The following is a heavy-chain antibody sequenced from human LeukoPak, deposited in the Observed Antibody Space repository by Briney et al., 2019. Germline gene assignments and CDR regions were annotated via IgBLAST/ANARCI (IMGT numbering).Heavy chain of an antibody. D-gene: IGHD3-9*01. CDR2: IYYSGST. V-gene: IGHV4-59*01. CDR3: ARVTGYTIEDYFDY. J-gene: IGHJ4*02. Sequence: SETLYLTCNVSGGSISSYYWSWIRQPPGKGLEWIGYIYYSGSTNYNPSLKSRVTISVKTSKNQFSLKLRSVTAADTAVYYCARVTGYTIEDYFDYWGQGTLVTVSS. CDR1: GGSISSYY.